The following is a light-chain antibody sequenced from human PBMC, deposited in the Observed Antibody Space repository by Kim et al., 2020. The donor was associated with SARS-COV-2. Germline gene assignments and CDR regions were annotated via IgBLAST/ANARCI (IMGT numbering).Light chain of an antibody. Sequence: EIVLTQSPGTLSLSPGERATLSCRASQSVSSSYLAWYQQKPGQAPRLLIYGASSRATGIPDRFSGSGSGTDFTLTISRLEPEDFALDYCQQYGSSPGTFGQGTKLEI. CDR1: QSVSSSY. CDR2: GAS. V-gene: IGKV3-20*01. J-gene: IGKJ2*01. CDR3: QQYGSSPGT.